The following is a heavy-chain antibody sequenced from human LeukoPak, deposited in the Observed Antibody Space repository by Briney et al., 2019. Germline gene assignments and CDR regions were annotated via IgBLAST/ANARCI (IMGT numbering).Heavy chain of an antibody. D-gene: IGHD3-3*01. CDR1: GFTFSSYA. CDR3: AKRLRITIFGDNDP. CDR2: ISGSGGST. J-gene: IGHJ5*02. Sequence: GGSLRLSCAASGFTFSSYAMSWVRQAPGKGLEWVSAISGSGGSTYYADSVKGRFTISRDNSKNTLYLQMNSLRAEDTAVYYCAKRLRITIFGDNDPWGQGTLVTVSS. V-gene: IGHV3-23*01.